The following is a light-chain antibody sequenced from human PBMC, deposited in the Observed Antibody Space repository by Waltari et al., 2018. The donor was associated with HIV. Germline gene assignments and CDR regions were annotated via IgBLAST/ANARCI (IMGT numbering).Light chain of an antibody. J-gene: IGKJ3*01. CDR1: TSISTY. V-gene: IGKV1-39*01. CDR3: QQSSSTPLT. Sequence: DIQMTQSPSSLSASVGDRVTILCRASTSISTYLNWYQHKPGKVPRLLISAASTLQTVVPSRFSGSGSGTEFTLTLSSLQPEDFATYYCQQSSSTPLTFGPGT. CDR2: AAS.